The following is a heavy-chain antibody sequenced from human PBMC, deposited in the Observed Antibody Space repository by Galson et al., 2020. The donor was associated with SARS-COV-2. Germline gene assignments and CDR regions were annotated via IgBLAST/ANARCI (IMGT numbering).Heavy chain of an antibody. J-gene: IGHJ6*02. CDR3: ARAGWRRGDYGFSNYYYYGMDV. D-gene: IGHD4-17*01. Sequence: SVKVSCKASGGTFSSYAISWVRQAPGQGLEWMGGIIPIFGTANYAQKFQGRVTITADESTSTAYMELSSLRSEDTAVYYCARAGWRRGDYGFSNYYYYGMDVWGQGTTVTVSS. CDR1: GGTFSSYA. CDR2: IIPIFGTA. V-gene: IGHV1-69*13.